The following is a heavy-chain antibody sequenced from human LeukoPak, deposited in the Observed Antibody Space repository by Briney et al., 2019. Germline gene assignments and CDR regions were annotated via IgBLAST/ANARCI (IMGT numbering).Heavy chain of an antibody. CDR2: ISYDGGIK. J-gene: IGHJ4*02. Sequence: GGSLRLSCAASGFTFSRYGIHWVRQAPGKGLEWVAVISYDGGIKYYADSVKGRFTISRDNSKNTLYLQMNSLRAEDTAVYYCAKDRVATRNRPQGYFDYWGQGTPVTVSS. CDR1: GFTFSRYG. D-gene: IGHD5-12*01. V-gene: IGHV3-30*18. CDR3: AKDRVATRNRPQGYFDY.